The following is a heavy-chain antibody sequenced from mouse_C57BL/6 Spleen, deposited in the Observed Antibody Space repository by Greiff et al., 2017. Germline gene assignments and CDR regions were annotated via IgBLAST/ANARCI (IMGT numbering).Heavy chain of an antibody. CDR2: IWRGGST. Sequence: VQRVESGPGLVQPSQSLSITCTVSGFSLTSYGVHWVRQSPGKGLEWLGVIWRGGSTDYNAAFMSRLSITKDNSKSQVFFKMNSLQADDTAIYYCAKNRDGSHWYFDVWGTGTTVTVSS. CDR1: GFSLTSYG. D-gene: IGHD1-1*01. J-gene: IGHJ1*03. V-gene: IGHV2-5*01. CDR3: AKNRDGSHWYFDV.